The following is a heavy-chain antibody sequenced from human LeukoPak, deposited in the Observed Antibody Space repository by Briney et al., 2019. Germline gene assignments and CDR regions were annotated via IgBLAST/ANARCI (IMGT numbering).Heavy chain of an antibody. CDR2: IYTSGST. CDR1: GGSISSYY. CDR3: ARGGPTGPSFDY. J-gene: IGHJ4*02. V-gene: IGHV4-4*07. Sequence: SETLSLTCTVSGGSISSYYWSWIRQPAGKGLEWIGRIYTSGSTNYNPSLKSRVTISVDTSKNQFSLKLSSVTAADTAVYYCARGGPTGPSFDYWGQGTLVTVSS.